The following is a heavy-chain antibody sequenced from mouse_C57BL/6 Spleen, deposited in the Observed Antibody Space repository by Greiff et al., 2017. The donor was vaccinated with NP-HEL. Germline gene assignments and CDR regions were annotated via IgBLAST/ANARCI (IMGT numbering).Heavy chain of an antibody. Sequence: EVQVVESGPGLVKPSQSLPLTCSVTGYSITSGYYWNWIRQFPGNKLEWMGYISYDGSNNYNPSLKNRISITRDTSKNQFFLKLNAVTTEDTATYYCARWGNYYGYFDYWGQGTTLTVSS. V-gene: IGHV3-6*01. CDR2: ISYDGSN. J-gene: IGHJ2*01. D-gene: IGHD1-1*01. CDR3: ARWGNYYGYFDY. CDR1: GYSITSGYY.